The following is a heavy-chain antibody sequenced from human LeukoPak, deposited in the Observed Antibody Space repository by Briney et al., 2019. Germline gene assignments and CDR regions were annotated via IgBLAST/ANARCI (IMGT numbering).Heavy chain of an antibody. CDR2: INHSGST. Sequence: SETLSLTCAVYGGSFSGYYWSWIRQPPGKGLEWIGEINHSGSTNYNPSLKSRVTISVDTSKNQFSLKLSSVTAADTAVYYCAGAYSSSPYYFDYWGQGTLVTVSS. CDR3: AGAYSSSPYYFDY. J-gene: IGHJ4*02. D-gene: IGHD6-6*01. CDR1: GGSFSGYY. V-gene: IGHV4-34*01.